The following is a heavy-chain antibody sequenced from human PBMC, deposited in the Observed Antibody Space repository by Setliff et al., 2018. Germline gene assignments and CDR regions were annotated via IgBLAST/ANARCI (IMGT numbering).Heavy chain of an antibody. V-gene: IGHV4-59*11. CDR1: GGSISSHY. CDR3: ARQDGRITMIVVAMQAFDI. CDR2: IYYSGST. J-gene: IGHJ3*02. D-gene: IGHD3-22*01. Sequence: SETLSLTCTVSGGSISSHYWSWIRQPPGKGLEWIGSIYYSGSTNYNPSLKSRVTISVDTSKNQFSLKLSSVTAADTAVYYCARQDGRITMIVVAMQAFDIWGQGTMVTVSS.